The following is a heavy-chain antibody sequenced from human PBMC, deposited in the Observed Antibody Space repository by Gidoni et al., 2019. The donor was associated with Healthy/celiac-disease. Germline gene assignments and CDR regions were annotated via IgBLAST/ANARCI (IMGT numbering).Heavy chain of an antibody. J-gene: IGHJ4*02. V-gene: IGHV1-69*01. D-gene: IGHD3-16*02. CDR1: GGTFSSYA. Sequence: QVQLVQSGAEVKKPGSSVKVSCKASGGTFSSYAISWVRQAPGQGLEWMGGIIPIFGTANYAQKFQGRVTITADESTSTAYMELSSLRSEDTAVYYCARGAISSLAPFQGAEYYFDYWGQGTLVTVSS. CDR3: ARGAISSLAPFQGAEYYFDY. CDR2: IIPIFGTA.